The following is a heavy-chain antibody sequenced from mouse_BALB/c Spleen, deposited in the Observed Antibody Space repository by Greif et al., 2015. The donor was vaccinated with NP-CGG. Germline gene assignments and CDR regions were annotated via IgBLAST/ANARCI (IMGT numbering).Heavy chain of an antibody. CDR2: IDPANGNT. J-gene: IGHJ3*01. V-gene: IGHV14-3*02. CDR1: GFNIKDTY. Sequence: VQLQQSGAELVKPGASVKLSCTASGFNIKDTYMHWVKQRPEQGLEWIGRIDPANGNTKYDPKFQGKATITADTSSNTAYLQLSSLTSEDTAVYYCARLALNEAWFAYWGQGTLVTVSA. CDR3: ARLALNEAWFAY.